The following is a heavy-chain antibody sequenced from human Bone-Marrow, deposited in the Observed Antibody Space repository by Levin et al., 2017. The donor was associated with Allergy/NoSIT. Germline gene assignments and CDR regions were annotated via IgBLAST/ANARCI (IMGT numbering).Heavy chain of an antibody. CDR3: ARGMFSGYEGTDY. V-gene: IGHV1-46*01. CDR1: GYTFANYY. J-gene: IGHJ4*01. D-gene: IGHD5-12*01. Sequence: ASVKVSCKASGYTFANYYIHWVRQAPGQGLEWMGVINPSRGGTTYAQNFQGRVTMTRDTSTSTVYVDLSRLKSEDTAVYYCARGMFSGYEGTDYWGQGTLVTVSS. CDR2: INPSRGGT.